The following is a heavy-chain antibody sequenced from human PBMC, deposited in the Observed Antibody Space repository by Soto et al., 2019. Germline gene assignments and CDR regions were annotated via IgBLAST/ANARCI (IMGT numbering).Heavy chain of an antibody. CDR1: GYTFTSYY. V-gene: IGHV1-46*01. J-gene: IGHJ4*02. CDR2: INPSGGST. CDR3: ARDSERITMIVVVTAFDY. D-gene: IGHD3-22*01. Sequence: ASVKVSCKASGYTFTSYYMHWVRQAPGQGLEWMGIINPSGGSTSYAQKFQGRVTMTRDTSTSTVYMELSSLRSEDTAVYYCARDSERITMIVVVTAFDYWGQGTLVTVSS.